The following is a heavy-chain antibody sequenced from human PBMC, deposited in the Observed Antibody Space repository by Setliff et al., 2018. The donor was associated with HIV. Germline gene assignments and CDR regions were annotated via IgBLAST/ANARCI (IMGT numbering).Heavy chain of an antibody. CDR2: INSAERT. J-gene: IGHJ4*02. CDR3: ANRLRGYNKWYYFDY. CDR1: GFSFSSYW. V-gene: IGHV3-23*01. Sequence: PGGSLRLSCAASGFSFSSYWMSWVRQAPGKGLEWVSTINSAERTFYAKSVKGRFTISRDNSKSTLYLQVSSLRAEDTAVYYCANRLRGYNKWYYFDYWGQGTLVTVSS. D-gene: IGHD1-1*01.